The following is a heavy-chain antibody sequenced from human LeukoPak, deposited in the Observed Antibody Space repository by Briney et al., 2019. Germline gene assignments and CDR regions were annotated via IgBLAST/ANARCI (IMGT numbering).Heavy chain of an antibody. V-gene: IGHV5-10-1*01. D-gene: IGHD5-18*01. CDR2: IYPSHSHS. CDR1: GYSFTRYR. Sequence: GESLRLSRKGPGYSFTRYRISRVRQMPGKGLGLMWRIYPSHSHSNYRPSFQGHDTSSANKCISTAYLQCSSLKASDTAIYYGSRCGNSYAWGYNFFDPWGQGTLVTVSS. J-gene: IGHJ5*02. CDR3: SRCGNSYAWGYNFFDP.